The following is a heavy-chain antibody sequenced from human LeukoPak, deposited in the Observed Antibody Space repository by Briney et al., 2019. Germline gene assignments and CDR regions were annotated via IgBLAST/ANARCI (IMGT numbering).Heavy chain of an antibody. J-gene: IGHJ4*02. CDR2: IYYSGST. V-gene: IGHV4-39*01. D-gene: IGHD3-9*01. CDR1: GGSISSSSYY. CDR3: ARVTRYFDWSHFDY. Sequence: PSETLSLTCTVSGGSISSSSYYWGWIRQPPGKGLEWIGSIYYSGSTYYNPSLKSRVTISVDTSKNQFSLKLSSVTAADTAVYYCARVTRYFDWSHFDYWGQGTLVTVSS.